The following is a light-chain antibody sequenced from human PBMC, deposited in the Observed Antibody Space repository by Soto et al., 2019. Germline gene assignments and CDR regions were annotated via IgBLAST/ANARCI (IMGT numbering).Light chain of an antibody. Sequence: DIQFTHSPSFLSASVRDRVTITCRASQGITSDLAWYQQKPGKAPKLLIFAASTLQSGVPSRFSGSGSGTEFTLTISSLQPEDFATYWCQQFHTYPRTFGQGTKVDIK. V-gene: IGKV1-9*01. CDR2: AAS. J-gene: IGKJ1*01. CDR3: QQFHTYPRT. CDR1: QGITSD.